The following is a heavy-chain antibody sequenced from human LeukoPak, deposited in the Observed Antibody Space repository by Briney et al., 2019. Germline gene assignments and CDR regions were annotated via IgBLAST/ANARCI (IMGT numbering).Heavy chain of an antibody. D-gene: IGHD4-17*01. CDR3: ATDYGDYEPIDY. CDR2: ISFDGTNK. CDR1: GVTLSNYA. J-gene: IGHJ4*02. Sequence: PGGSLRLSCTASGVTLSNYAMHWVRRPPGRGLEWVAVISFDGTNKYYGHCVEGRFSVSRDNSKNTLYLQMNSLRPDDTAMYYCATDYGDYEPIDYWGQGALVTVCS. V-gene: IGHV3-30*04.